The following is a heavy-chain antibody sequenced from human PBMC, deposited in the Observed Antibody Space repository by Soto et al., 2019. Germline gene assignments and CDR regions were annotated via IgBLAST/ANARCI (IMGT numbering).Heavy chain of an antibody. Sequence: GGSLRLSCAASGFTFSKYWMSWVRQAPGKGLEWVANIKQDGSEKYYVDSAKGRFTISRDNAKNSLSLQMNSLRAEDTAVYYCARVPVITAAGTAWFHPWGQGTLVTVSS. J-gene: IGHJ5*02. CDR2: IKQDGSEK. CDR3: ARVPVITAAGTAWFHP. V-gene: IGHV3-7*01. CDR1: GFTFSKYW. D-gene: IGHD6-13*01.